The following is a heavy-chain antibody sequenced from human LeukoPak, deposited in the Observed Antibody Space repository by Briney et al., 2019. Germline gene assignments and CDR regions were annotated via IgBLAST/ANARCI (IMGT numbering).Heavy chain of an antibody. D-gene: IGHD2-15*01. CDR2: VNHPGGA. J-gene: IGHJ6*02. Sequence: SETLSLTCTVYGGSFSGFYWSWVRQPPGKGLEWVGQVNHPGGANYNPSLKSRVTISVDTSKNQFSLKLSSVTAADTAVYYCASPGGVGYCSGGSCYGYGMDVWGQGTTVTVSS. CDR3: ASPGGVGYCSGGSCYGYGMDV. V-gene: IGHV4-34*01. CDR1: GGSFSGFY.